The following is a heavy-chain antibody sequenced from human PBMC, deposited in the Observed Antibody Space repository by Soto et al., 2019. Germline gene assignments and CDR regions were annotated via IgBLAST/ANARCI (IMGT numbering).Heavy chain of an antibody. D-gene: IGHD3-10*01. J-gene: IGHJ4*02. CDR1: GYSFTSYW. CDR2: IDPSDSYT. V-gene: IGHV5-10-1*01. Sequence: PGESLKISGKGSGYSFTSYWISWVRQMPGKGLEWMGRIDPSDSYTNYSPSFQGHVTISADKSISTAYLQWSSLKASDTAMYYCATLRVGFGELLTYWGQGTLVTVSS. CDR3: ATLRVGFGELLTY.